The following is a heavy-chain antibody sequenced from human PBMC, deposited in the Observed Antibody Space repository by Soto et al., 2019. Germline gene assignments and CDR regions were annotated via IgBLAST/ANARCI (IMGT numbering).Heavy chain of an antibody. V-gene: IGHV3-30*18. CDR3: VKDKGAAAGFDY. CDR2: ISYEGSEK. Sequence: QVHLVESGGGVVQPGRSLRLSCAASGFTFSSNGMHWVRQAPGKGLEWMGVISYEGSEKYYAGSVKGRFTISRDNSKNTLYLQMDTLRAEDTAIYYCVKDKGAAAGFDYWGQGILVTVSS. J-gene: IGHJ4*02. D-gene: IGHD6-13*01. CDR1: GFTFSSNG.